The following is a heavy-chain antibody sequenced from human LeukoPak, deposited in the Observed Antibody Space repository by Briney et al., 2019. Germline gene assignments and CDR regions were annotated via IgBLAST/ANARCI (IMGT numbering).Heavy chain of an antibody. CDR1: GGSISSGGYS. Sequence: SETLSLTCAVSGGSISSGGYSWSWIRQPPGKGLEWIGYIYHSGSTYYNPSLKSRVTISVDRSKNQFSLKLSSVTAADTAVYYCARGGGSSLSYYYYYGMDVWGQGTTVTVSS. D-gene: IGHD6-6*01. V-gene: IGHV4-30-2*01. J-gene: IGHJ6*02. CDR2: IYHSGST. CDR3: ARGGGSSLSYYYYYGMDV.